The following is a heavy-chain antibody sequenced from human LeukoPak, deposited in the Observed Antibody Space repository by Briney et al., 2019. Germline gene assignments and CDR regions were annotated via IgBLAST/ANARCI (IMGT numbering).Heavy chain of an antibody. CDR3: ARTIAASYYYYYYMDV. Sequence: PSETLSLTCTVSGGSISSYYWSWIRQPPGKGLEWIGYIYTSGSTNYNPSLKSRVTISVDTSKNQFSMKLSSVTAADTAVYYCARTIAASYYYYYYMDVWGKGTTVTVSS. CDR1: GGSISSYY. J-gene: IGHJ6*03. V-gene: IGHV4-4*09. D-gene: IGHD6-13*01. CDR2: IYTSGST.